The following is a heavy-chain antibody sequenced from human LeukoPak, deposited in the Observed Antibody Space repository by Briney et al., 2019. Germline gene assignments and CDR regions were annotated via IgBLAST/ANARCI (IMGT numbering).Heavy chain of an antibody. V-gene: IGHV3-33*01. CDR1: GFTFSSYG. CDR2: IWYDGSNK. CDR3: ARDEPAAAGSFDY. Sequence: GGSLRPSCAASGFTFSSYGMHWVRQAPGKGLEWVAVIWYDGSNKYYADSVKGRFTISRDNSKNTLYLQMNSLRAEDTAVYYCARDEPAAAGSFDYWGQGTLVTVSS. J-gene: IGHJ4*02. D-gene: IGHD6-13*01.